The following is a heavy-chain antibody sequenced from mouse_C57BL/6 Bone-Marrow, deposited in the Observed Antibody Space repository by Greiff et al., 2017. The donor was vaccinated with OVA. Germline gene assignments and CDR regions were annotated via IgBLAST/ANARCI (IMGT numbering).Heavy chain of an antibody. CDR1: GYTFTSYW. V-gene: IGHV1-55*01. J-gene: IGHJ3*01. D-gene: IGHD2-1*01. CDR2: IYPGSGST. CDR3: ARPYRNSAGFAY. Sequence: QVQLQQPGAELVKPGASVKMSCKASGYTFTSYWITWVKQRPGQGLEWIGDIYPGSGSTNYNEKFKSKATLTVDTSSSTAYMQLSSLTSEDSAVYYCARPYRNSAGFAYWGQGTLVTVSA.